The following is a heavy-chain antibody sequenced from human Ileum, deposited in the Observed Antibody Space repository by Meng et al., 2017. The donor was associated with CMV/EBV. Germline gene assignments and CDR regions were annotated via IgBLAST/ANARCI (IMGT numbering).Heavy chain of an antibody. CDR2: IYSGGST. V-gene: IGHV3-53*01. D-gene: IGHD6-13*01. CDR3: ARGGIAAAGLPGWFDP. CDR1: GFTVSSNY. J-gene: IGHJ5*02. Sequence: GESPKISCAASGFTVSSNYMSWVRQAPGKGLEWVSVIYSGGSTYYADSVKGRFTISRDNSKNTLYLQMNSLRAEDTAVYYCARGGIAAAGLPGWFDPWGQGTLVTVSS.